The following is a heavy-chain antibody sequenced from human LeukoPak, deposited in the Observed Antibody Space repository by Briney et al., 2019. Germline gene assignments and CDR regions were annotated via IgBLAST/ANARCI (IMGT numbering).Heavy chain of an antibody. V-gene: IGHV3-30*03. J-gene: IGHJ4*02. CDR3: ARTMWGFDY. CDR1: GFTFSSYG. D-gene: IGHD7-27*01. CDR2: ISYDGSNK. Sequence: PGGSLRLSCAASGFTFSSYGMHWVRQAPGMGLEWVAFISYDGSNKYYADSVKGRFTISRDNAKRSLFLQMNSLRVEDTAVYYCARTMWGFDYWGQGTLVTVSS.